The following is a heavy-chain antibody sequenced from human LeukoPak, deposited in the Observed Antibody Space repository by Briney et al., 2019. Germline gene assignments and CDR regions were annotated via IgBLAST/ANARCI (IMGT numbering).Heavy chain of an antibody. CDR1: GFTFSDYY. J-gene: IGHJ4*02. CDR3: ARDFGGASDILTR. CDR2: ISGSDGST. V-gene: IGHV3-11*01. D-gene: IGHD3-9*01. Sequence: PGGSLRLSCAASGFTFSDYYMSWVRQAPGKGLEWVSAISGSDGSTYYADSVKGRFTISRDNAKNSLYLQMNSLRAEDTAVYYCARDFGGASDILTRWGQGTLVTVSS.